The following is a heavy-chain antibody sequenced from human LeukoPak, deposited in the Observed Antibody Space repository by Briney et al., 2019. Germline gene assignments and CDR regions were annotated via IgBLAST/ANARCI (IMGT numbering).Heavy chain of an antibody. CDR3: AAAAGRPHSYQEYYFDY. Sequence: ASVKVSCKASGYTFTSNGISWVRQAPGQGLEWMGWISAYNGRTNYAQKFQGRVTMTEDTSTDTAYMELSSLRSEDTAVYYCAAAAGRPHSYQEYYFDYWGQGTLVTVSS. V-gene: IGHV1-18*01. J-gene: IGHJ4*02. CDR1: GYTFTSNG. CDR2: ISAYNGRT. D-gene: IGHD6-13*01.